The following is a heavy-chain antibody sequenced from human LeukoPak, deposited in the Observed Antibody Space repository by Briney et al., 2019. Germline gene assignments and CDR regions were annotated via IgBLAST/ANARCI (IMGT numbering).Heavy chain of an antibody. CDR2: ISSSSSYI. D-gene: IGHD3-16*01. Sequence: EGSLRLSCAASGFTFSSYSMNWVRQAPGKGLEWVSSISSSSSYIYYADSVEGRFTISRDNAKNSLYLQMNSLRAEDTAVYYCARDDAITFGGVTDWGQGTLVTVSS. CDR3: ARDDAITFGGVTD. CDR1: GFTFSSYS. V-gene: IGHV3-21*01. J-gene: IGHJ4*02.